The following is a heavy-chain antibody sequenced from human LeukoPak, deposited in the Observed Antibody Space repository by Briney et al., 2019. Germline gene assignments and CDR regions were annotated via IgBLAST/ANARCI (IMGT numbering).Heavy chain of an antibody. Sequence: PSETLSLTCTVSGGSISSNNYYWGWIRQPPGKGLEWIVNIYYSGSTYYNPSLKSRVTISVDTSKNQFSLKLSSVTAADTAVYYCARASGYYLKYFQHWGQGTLVTVSS. V-gene: IGHV4-39*07. D-gene: IGHD3-22*01. CDR3: ARASGYYLKYFQH. CDR2: IYYSGST. J-gene: IGHJ1*01. CDR1: GGSISSNNYY.